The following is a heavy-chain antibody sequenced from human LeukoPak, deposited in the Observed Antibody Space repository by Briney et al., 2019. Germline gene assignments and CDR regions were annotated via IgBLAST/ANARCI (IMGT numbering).Heavy chain of an antibody. CDR1: GYTLTDYY. J-gene: IGHJ4*02. Sequence: ASVKVSCKASGYTLTDYYIHWVRQAPGQDLEWMGFIIPQSGGTTYEQRFQGRVTMTRDMSIGTFYMELSSLRSDDTAVYYCSTEDKYCTTPNCGAYWGQGTLVTVSS. CDR3: STEDKYCTTPNCGAY. CDR2: IIPQSGGT. D-gene: IGHD2-8*01. V-gene: IGHV1-2*02.